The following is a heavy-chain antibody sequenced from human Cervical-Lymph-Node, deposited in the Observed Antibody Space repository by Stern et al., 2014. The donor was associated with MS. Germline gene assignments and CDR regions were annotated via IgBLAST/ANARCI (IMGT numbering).Heavy chain of an antibody. D-gene: IGHD1-26*01. CDR2: IYYSGCT. CDR3: ARSGGSYLFDY. J-gene: IGHJ4*02. Sequence: QLQLQESGPGLVKPSETLSLTCTVSGGSISSSSYYWGWIRQPPGKGLEWIGSIYYSGCTYYTPSIKSRVSISVDASKNQFSLKLSSVTAADTAVYYCARSGGSYLFDYWGQGTLVTVSS. CDR1: GGSISSSSYY. V-gene: IGHV4-39*01.